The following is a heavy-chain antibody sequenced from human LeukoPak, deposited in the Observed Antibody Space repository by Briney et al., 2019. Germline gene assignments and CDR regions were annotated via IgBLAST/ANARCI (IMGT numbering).Heavy chain of an antibody. V-gene: IGHV3-74*01. CDR2: INSDGSMT. D-gene: IGHD3-3*01. J-gene: IGHJ4*02. CDR1: GFTFSGYW. CDR3: VRGTAFWNGVDY. Sequence: TGGSLRLSCAASGFTFSGYWMHWVRQPPGKGLVWVSRINSDGSMTNYADSVKGRFTISRDNANTLYLQMNGLRAGDTAVYYCVRGTAFWNGVDYWGQGTLVTVSS.